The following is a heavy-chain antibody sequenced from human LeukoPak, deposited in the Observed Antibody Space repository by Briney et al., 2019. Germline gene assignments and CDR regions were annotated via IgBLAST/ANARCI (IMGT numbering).Heavy chain of an antibody. CDR1: GGTFSSYA. D-gene: IGHD3-10*01. Sequence: ASVKVSCKASGGTFSSYAISWVRQAPGQGLEWMGGIIPIFGTANHAQKFQGRVTITADESTSTAYMELSSLRSEDTAVYYCARDLTDHYYGRDYYYYMDVWGKGTTVTISS. CDR2: IIPIFGTA. V-gene: IGHV1-69*13. J-gene: IGHJ6*03. CDR3: ARDLTDHYYGRDYYYYMDV.